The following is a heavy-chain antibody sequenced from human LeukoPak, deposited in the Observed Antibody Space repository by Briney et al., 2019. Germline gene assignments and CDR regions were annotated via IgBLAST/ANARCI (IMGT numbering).Heavy chain of an antibody. CDR3: ARIRSDPSSGWYHDY. CDR1: GGSISSSSYY. J-gene: IGHJ4*02. V-gene: IGHV4-39*07. Sequence: SETLSLTCTVSGGSISSSSYYWGWIRQPPGKGLEWIGSIYYSGSTYYNPSLKSRVTISVDTSKNQFSLKLSSVTAADAVVYYCARIRSDPSSGWYHDYWGQGTLVTVSS. D-gene: IGHD6-19*01. CDR2: IYYSGST.